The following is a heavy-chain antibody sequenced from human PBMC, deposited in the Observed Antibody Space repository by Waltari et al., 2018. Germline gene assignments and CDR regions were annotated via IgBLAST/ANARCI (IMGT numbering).Heavy chain of an antibody. V-gene: IGHV3-23*01. D-gene: IGHD4-17*01. CDR3: ANTPITLMTTVTDY. Sequence: EVQLLESGGGLVQPGGYLRLSCAASGFTFSRYAMRWVRQAPGKGLEWVSAISGSGGSTYYADSVKGRFTISRDNSKNTLYLQMNSLRAEDTAVYYCANTPITLMTTVTDYWGQGTLVTVSS. CDR2: ISGSGGST. J-gene: IGHJ4*02. CDR1: GFTFSRYA.